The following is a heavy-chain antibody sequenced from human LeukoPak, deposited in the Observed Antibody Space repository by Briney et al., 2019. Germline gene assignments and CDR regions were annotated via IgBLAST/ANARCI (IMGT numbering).Heavy chain of an antibody. D-gene: IGHD3-10*01. CDR3: AKDLPGSGSYYNAFDY. V-gene: IGHV3-11*01. CDR1: GFTFSDYY. J-gene: IGHJ4*02. Sequence: PGGSLRLSCAASGFTFSDYYMSWIRQAPGKGLEWVSYISSSGSTIYYADSVKGRFAISRDNAKNSLYLQMNSLRAEDTAVYYCAKDLPGSGSYYNAFDYWGQGTLVTVSS. CDR2: ISSSGSTI.